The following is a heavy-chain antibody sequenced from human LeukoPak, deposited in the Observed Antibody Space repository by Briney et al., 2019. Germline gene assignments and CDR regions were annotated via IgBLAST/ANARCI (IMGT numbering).Heavy chain of an antibody. J-gene: IGHJ1*01. CDR3: ARDQSAAYFQH. D-gene: IGHD2-15*01. V-gene: IGHV4-59*01. CDR1: GGSISSYY. CDR2: IYYSGST. Sequence: PSETLSLTCTVSGGSISSYYWSWIRQPPGKGLEWIGYIYYSGSTNYNPSLKSRVTISVDTSKNQFSLTLSSVTAADTAVYYCARDQSAAYFQHWGQGTLVTVSS.